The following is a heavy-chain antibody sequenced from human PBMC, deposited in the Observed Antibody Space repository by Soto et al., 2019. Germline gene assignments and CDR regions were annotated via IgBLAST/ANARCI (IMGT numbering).Heavy chain of an antibody. CDR3: VRPDSTGYYSH. V-gene: IGHV5-51*01. CDR1: GYSFTNYW. CDR2: INPADSDT. J-gene: IGHJ4*02. Sequence: GESLKIPCNGSGYSFTNYWIGWVRQMPGKGLEWMGIINPADSDTRYSPSFQGQVTVSVDKSISTAYLQRGSLKASDTAMYYCVRPDSTGYYSHWGQGTPVTVS. D-gene: IGHD3-9*01.